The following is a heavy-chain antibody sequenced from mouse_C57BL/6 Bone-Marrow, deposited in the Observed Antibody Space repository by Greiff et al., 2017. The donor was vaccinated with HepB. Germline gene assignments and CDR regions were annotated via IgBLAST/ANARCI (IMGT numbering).Heavy chain of an antibody. CDR3: ARRNHYYAMDY. Sequence: VQGVESGAELARPGASVKLSCKASGYTFTSYGISWVKQRTGQGLEWIGEIYPRSGNTYYNEKFKGKATLTADKSSSTAYMELRSLTSEDSAVYFCARRNHYYAMDYWGQGTSVTVSS. V-gene: IGHV1-81*01. CDR1: GYTFTSYG. D-gene: IGHD2-1*01. CDR2: IYPRSGNT. J-gene: IGHJ4*01.